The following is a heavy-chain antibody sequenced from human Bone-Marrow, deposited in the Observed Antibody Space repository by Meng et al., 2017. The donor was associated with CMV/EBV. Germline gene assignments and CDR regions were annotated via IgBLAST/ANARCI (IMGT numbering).Heavy chain of an antibody. D-gene: IGHD1-26*01. CDR2: ISSSSSYI. CDR1: GFTFSSYW. CDR3: ARVRGDLVGATSS. J-gene: IGHJ5*01. V-gene: IGHV3-21*01. Sequence: GESLKISCAASGFTFSSYWMSWVRQAPGKGLEWVSSISSSSSYIYYADSVKGRFTISRDNAKNSLYLQMNSLRAEDTAVYYCARVRGDLVGATSSWGHGTLVTVSS.